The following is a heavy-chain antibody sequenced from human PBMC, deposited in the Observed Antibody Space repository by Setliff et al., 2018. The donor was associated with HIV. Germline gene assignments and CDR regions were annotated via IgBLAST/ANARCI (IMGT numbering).Heavy chain of an antibody. CDR1: GGSISGDNYY. CDR2: IYYSGST. CDR3: ARDEIGV. Sequence: SETLSLTCKVSGGSISGDNYYWGWIRQPPGKGLEWIGHIYYSGSTDYNPSLKSRVTISLDTSKNQFSLKLTSVTAADTAVYYCARDEIGVWGKGTTVTVSS. V-gene: IGHV4-61*01. J-gene: IGHJ6*04.